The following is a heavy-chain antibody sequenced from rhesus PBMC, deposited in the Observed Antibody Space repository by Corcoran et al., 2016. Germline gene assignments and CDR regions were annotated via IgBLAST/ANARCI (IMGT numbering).Heavy chain of an antibody. D-gene: IGHD4-29*01. J-gene: IGHJ4*01. Sequence: QVQLQESGPGLMKPSETLSLTCAVSGASISGFWWTWIRQPPGKGLEWIGGINGDIGTTYYNASLKSRVTISKDASQNQFSLKLSSMTAADTAVYFCARGGYGSSYHWGQGVLVTVSS. V-gene: IGHV4-80*01. CDR2: INGDIGTT. CDR3: ARGGYGSSYH. CDR1: GASISGFW.